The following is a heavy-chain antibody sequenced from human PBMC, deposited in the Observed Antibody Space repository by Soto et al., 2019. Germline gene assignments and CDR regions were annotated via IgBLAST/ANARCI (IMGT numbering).Heavy chain of an antibody. D-gene: IGHD6-13*01. J-gene: IGHJ5*02. CDR1: GGSISSSNW. CDR2: IYHSGST. Sequence: SETLSLTCAVSGGSISSSNWWSWVRQPPGKGLEWIGEIYHSGSTNYNPSLKSRVTISVDKSKNQFSLKLSSVTAADTAVYYCARRTRRMAAAGPFDPWGQGTLVTVSS. V-gene: IGHV4-4*02. CDR3: ARRTRRMAAAGPFDP.